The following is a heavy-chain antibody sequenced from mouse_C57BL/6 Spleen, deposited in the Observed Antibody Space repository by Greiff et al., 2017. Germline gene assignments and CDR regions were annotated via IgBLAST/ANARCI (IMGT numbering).Heavy chain of an antibody. CDR2: IYPGSGST. V-gene: IGHV1-55*01. J-gene: IGHJ3*01. Sequence: QVQLKESGAELVKPGASVKMSCKASGYTFTSYWITWVKQRPGQCLEWIGDIYPGSGSTNYNEKFKSKATLTVDTSSSTAYMQLSSLTSEDSAVYYCAREGEAYWGQGTLVTVSA. CDR3: AREGEAY. CDR1: GYTFTSYW.